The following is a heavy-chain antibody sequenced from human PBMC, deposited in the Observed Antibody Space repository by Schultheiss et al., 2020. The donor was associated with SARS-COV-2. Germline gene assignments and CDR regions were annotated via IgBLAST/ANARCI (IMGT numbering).Heavy chain of an antibody. CDR1: GFTFTSSA. D-gene: IGHD3-22*01. Sequence: SVKVSCKASGFTFTSSAMQWVRQARGQRLKWIGWIVVGSGNTNYAQKFQGRVTMTRDTSASTAYMELSSLRSEDTAVYYCARAPRGLSYYDSSGYYYPERDAEYFQHWGQGTLVTVSS. J-gene: IGHJ1*01. CDR2: IVVGSGNT. V-gene: IGHV1-58*02. CDR3: ARAPRGLSYYDSSGYYYPERDAEYFQH.